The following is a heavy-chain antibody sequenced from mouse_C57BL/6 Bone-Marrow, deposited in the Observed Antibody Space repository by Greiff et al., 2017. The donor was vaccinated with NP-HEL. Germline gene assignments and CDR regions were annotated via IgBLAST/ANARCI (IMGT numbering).Heavy chain of an antibody. J-gene: IGHJ2*01. CDR1: GFTFSDYY. V-gene: IGHV5-16*01. Sequence: EVNLVESEGGLVQPGSSMKLSCTASGFTFSDYYMAWVRQVPEKGLEWVANINYDGSSTYYLDSLKSRFIISRDNAKNILYLQMSSLKSEDTATYYCARDPGDYEGAYYFDYWGQGTTLTVSS. D-gene: IGHD2-4*01. CDR2: INYDGSST. CDR3: ARDPGDYEGAYYFDY.